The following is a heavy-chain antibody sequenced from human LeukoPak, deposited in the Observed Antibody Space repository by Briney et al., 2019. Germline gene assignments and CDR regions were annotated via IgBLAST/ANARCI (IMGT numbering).Heavy chain of an antibody. CDR2: ISVYSGNT. J-gene: IGHJ4*02. V-gene: IGHV1-18*01. CDR3: ARERDGSGTYFDFDY. CDR1: GYTFTSYG. D-gene: IGHD3-10*01. Sequence: ASVKVSCKASGYTFTSYGISWVRQAPGQGLEWMGWISVYSGNTNYAQNLQGRVTMTRDTSTSTAYMELRGLRSDDTAVYYCARERDGSGTYFDFDYWGQGTLVTVSS.